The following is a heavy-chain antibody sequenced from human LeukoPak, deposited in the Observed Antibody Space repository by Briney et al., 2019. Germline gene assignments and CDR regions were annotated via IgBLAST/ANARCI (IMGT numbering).Heavy chain of an antibody. V-gene: IGHV3-21*01. CDR3: AWSSGYDLGGIDY. CDR2: ISSSSSYI. Sequence: GGSLRLSCAASGFTFSSYSMNWVRQAPGKGLEWVSSISSSSSYIYYADSVKGRFTISRDNAKNPLYLQMNSLRAEDTAVYYCAWSSGYDLGGIDYWGQGTLVTVSS. D-gene: IGHD5-12*01. J-gene: IGHJ4*02. CDR1: GFTFSSYS.